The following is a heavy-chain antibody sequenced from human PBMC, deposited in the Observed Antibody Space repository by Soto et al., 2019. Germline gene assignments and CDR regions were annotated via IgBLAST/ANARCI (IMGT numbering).Heavy chain of an antibody. V-gene: IGHV5-51*01. CDR1: GYSFTSDL. J-gene: IGHJ6*03. CDR2: IYPGDSDT. D-gene: IGHD4-4*01. CDR3: ARQETDYSNPLYYYYYMDV. Sequence: PGECLKISCKGSGYSFTSDLIGWVRQMPGKGLERMGIIYPGDSDTRYSPSFQGQVTISADKSISTAYLQWSSLKASDTAMYYCARQETDYSNPLYYYYYMDVWGKGTTVTVSS.